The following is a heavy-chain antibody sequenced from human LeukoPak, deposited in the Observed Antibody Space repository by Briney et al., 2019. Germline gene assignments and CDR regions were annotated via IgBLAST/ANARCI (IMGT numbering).Heavy chain of an antibody. CDR1: GYSFSDNG. Sequence: ASVKVSCKASGYSFSDNGLNWVRQAPGQGLEWMGWISPYNGNTKYVENPEGRVTMTTDASTNTAYMELRSLTSDDTAVYYCAREGLGEYMAHDAFDLWGQGTMVIVSS. D-gene: IGHD3-16*01. J-gene: IGHJ3*01. CDR3: AREGLGEYMAHDAFDL. CDR2: ISPYNGNT. V-gene: IGHV1-18*04.